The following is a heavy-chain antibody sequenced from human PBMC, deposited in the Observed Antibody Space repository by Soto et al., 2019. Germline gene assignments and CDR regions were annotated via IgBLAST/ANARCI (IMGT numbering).Heavy chain of an antibody. Sequence: QVQLVQSGAEVKKPGASVKVSCKASGYTFTSYDINWVRQATGQGLEWMGWMNPNSGNRGYAPKFKGRVTITRNTSMSTAYMELSSLRSDDTAVYYCARGNRQQLSDWFDPWGQGTLVTVSS. CDR1: GYTFTSYD. J-gene: IGHJ5*02. V-gene: IGHV1-8*01. CDR3: ARGNRQQLSDWFDP. D-gene: IGHD6-13*01. CDR2: MNPNSGNR.